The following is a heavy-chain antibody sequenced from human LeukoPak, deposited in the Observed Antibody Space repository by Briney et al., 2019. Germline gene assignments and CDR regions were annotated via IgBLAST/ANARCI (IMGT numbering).Heavy chain of an antibody. CDR3: ARHVPIAAAGNFDY. J-gene: IGHJ4*02. CDR1: GGSISSYY. D-gene: IGHD6-13*01. CDR2: IYTSGST. Sequence: SETLSLSCTVSGGSISSYYWSWIRQPPGPGLEWFGYIYTSGSTNYNPSLKSRVTISVDTSKNQFSLKLSSVTATDTAVYYCARHVPIAAAGNFDYWGQGTLVTVSS. V-gene: IGHV4-4*09.